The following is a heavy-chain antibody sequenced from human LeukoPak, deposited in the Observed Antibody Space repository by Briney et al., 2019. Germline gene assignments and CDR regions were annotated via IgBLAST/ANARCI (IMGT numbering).Heavy chain of an antibody. CDR2: ISAYNGNT. V-gene: IGHV1-18*01. CDR1: GYTFTSYG. D-gene: IGHD4-17*01. Sequence: ASVKVSCKASGYTFTSYGISWVRQALGQGLEWMGWISAYNGNTNYAQKLQGRVTMTTDTSTSTAYMELRSLRSDDTAVYYCARDRLYYGDYVGYFDYWGQGTLVTVSS. CDR3: ARDRLYYGDYVGYFDY. J-gene: IGHJ4*02.